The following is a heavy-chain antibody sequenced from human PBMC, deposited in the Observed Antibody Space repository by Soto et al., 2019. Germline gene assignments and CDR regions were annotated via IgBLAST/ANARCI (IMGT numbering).Heavy chain of an antibody. D-gene: IGHD1-26*01. Sequence: QVQLQQWGAGLLKPSETLSLTCAVYGGSFSGYYWSWIRQPPGKGLEWIGEINHSGSTNYNPSLKSRVTISVDTSKNQFSLKLSSVTAADTAVYYCTYSGSYYGAFDIWGQGTMVTVSS. CDR1: GGSFSGYY. J-gene: IGHJ3*02. CDR2: INHSGST. V-gene: IGHV4-34*01. CDR3: TYSGSYYGAFDI.